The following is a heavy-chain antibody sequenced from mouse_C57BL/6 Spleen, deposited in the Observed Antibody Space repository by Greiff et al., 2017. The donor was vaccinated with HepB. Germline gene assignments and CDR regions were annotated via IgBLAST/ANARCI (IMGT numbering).Heavy chain of an antibody. D-gene: IGHD1-1*01. CDR2: IRNKANGYTT. J-gene: IGHJ2*01. CDR1: GFTFTDYY. Sequence: EVKLMESGGGLVQPGGSLSLSCAASGFTFTDYYMSWVRQPPGKALEWLGFIRNKANGYTTEYSASVKGRFTISRDNSQSILYLQMNALRAEDSATYYCARNYYGSSADYWGQGTTLTVSS. V-gene: IGHV7-3*01. CDR3: ARNYYGSSADY.